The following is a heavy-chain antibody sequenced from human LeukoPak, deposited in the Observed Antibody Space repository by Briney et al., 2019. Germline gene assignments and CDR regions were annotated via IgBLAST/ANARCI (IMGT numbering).Heavy chain of an antibody. V-gene: IGHV4-59*01. CDR1: GGSISNYY. J-gene: IGHJ4*02. CDR2: IYYSGST. CDR3: ARGRIAAAGTRPDY. D-gene: IGHD6-13*01. Sequence: SETLSLTCTVSGGSISNYYWNWIRQPPGKGLEWIGYIYYSGSTNYNPSLKSRVTISVDTSKNQFSLKLSSVSAADTAVYYCARGRIAAAGTRPDYWGQGTLVTVSS.